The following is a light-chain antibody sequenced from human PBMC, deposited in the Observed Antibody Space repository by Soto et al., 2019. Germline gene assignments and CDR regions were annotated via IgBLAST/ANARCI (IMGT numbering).Light chain of an antibody. J-gene: IGLJ1*01. Sequence: QSVLTQPASVSGSPGQSITISCTGTSSDVGSFNFVSWYQQHPGNVPKLLIYEGTKRPSGVSNRFSGSKSGNTASLIISGLQADDEADYYCCSYTGRSSFVFGTGTKLTVL. CDR3: CSYTGRSSFV. CDR2: EGT. V-gene: IGLV2-23*03. CDR1: SSDVGSFNF.